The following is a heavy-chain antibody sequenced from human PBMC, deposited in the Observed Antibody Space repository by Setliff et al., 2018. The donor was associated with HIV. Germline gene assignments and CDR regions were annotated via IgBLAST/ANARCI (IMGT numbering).Heavy chain of an antibody. CDR3: VRDGDSSSWNFDY. D-gene: IGHD6-13*01. J-gene: IGHJ4*02. CDR1: GFTFSSYA. V-gene: IGHV3-30*04. CDR2: ISYDGSNK. Sequence: HPGGSLRLSCVASGFTFSSYAMHWVRQAPGKGLEWVAVISYDGSNKFYVDSVKGRFTISRDNSKNTIYLEMNNLRPEDTAVYYCVRDGDSSSWNFDYWGQGTLVTVSS.